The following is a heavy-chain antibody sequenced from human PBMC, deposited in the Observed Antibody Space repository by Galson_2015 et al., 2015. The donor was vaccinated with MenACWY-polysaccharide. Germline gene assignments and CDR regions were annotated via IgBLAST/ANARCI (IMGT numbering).Heavy chain of an antibody. J-gene: IGHJ4*02. CDR3: ARAYAATVTTDYFDY. D-gene: IGHD4-17*01. CDR2: INPNSGGT. Sequence: SVKVSCKASGYTFSSYDISWVRQAPGQGLEWMGWINPNSGGTNYAQKFQGRVTMTRDTSISTAYMELSRLRSDDTAVYYCARAYAATVTTDYFDYWGQGTLATVSS. CDR1: GYTFSSYD. V-gene: IGHV1-2*02.